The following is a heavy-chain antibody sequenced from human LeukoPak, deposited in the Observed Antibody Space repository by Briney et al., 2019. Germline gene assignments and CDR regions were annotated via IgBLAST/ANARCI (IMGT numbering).Heavy chain of an antibody. CDR2: ISAYNGNT. V-gene: IGHV1-18*01. Sequence: ASVKVSCKASGYTFTSYGISWVRHAPGQGLEWMGWISAYNGNTNYEQKLQGRVTMTTDTSTSTAYMELRSLRSDDTAVYYCAREAGPTVSPDYWGQGTLVTVSS. CDR3: AREAGPTVSPDY. D-gene: IGHD1-7*01. CDR1: GYTFTSYG. J-gene: IGHJ4*02.